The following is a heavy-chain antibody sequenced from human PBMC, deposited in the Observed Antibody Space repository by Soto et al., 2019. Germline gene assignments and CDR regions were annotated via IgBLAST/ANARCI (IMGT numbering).Heavy chain of an antibody. J-gene: IGHJ6*02. CDR2: IIPIFGTA. V-gene: IGHV1-69*13. CDR3: ARGVIRDIAARPTYYYYYGMDV. CDR1: GGTFSSYA. D-gene: IGHD6-6*01. Sequence: ASVKVSCKASGGTFSSYAISWVRQAPGQGLEWMGGIIPIFGTANYAQKFQGRVTITADESTSTAYMELSSLRSEDTAVYYCARGVIRDIAARPTYYYYYGMDVWGQGTTVTVSS.